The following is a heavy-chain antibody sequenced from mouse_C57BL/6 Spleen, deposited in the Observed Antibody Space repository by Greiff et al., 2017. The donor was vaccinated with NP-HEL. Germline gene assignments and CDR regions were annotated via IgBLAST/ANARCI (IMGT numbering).Heavy chain of an antibody. D-gene: IGHD2-4*01. CDR2: IDPNSGGT. CDR3: ARWGLEGAWFAY. Sequence: QVQLQQPGAELVKPGASVKLSCKASGYTFTSYWMHWVKQRPGRGLEWIGRIDPNSGGTKYNEKFKSKATLTVDIPSSTAYMQLSSLTSEDSAVYDGARWGLEGAWFAYWGRGTLVTVSA. J-gene: IGHJ3*01. V-gene: IGHV1-72*01. CDR1: GYTFTSYW.